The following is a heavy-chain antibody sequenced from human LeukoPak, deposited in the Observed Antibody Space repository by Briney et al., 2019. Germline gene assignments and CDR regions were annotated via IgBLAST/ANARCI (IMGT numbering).Heavy chain of an antibody. CDR1: GGSISNYY. J-gene: IGHJ4*02. Sequence: SETLSLTCTVSGGSISNYYWSWIRQPPGKGLEWIGYIYYSGSTNYNPSLKSRVTMSVDTSKNQFSLKLSSVTAADTAVYYCARDPNYYGSGSYYSYFDYWGQGTLVTVSS. D-gene: IGHD3-10*01. CDR3: ARDPNYYGSGSYYSYFDY. V-gene: IGHV4-59*12. CDR2: IYYSGST.